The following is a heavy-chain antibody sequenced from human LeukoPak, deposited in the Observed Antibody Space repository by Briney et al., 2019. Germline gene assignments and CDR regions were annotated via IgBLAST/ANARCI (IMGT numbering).Heavy chain of an antibody. CDR3: ARDPSSIAARPGGLDAFDI. Sequence: SETLSLTCTVSGGSISNYYWSWIRQPPGKGLDWIGYIYYSGSTNYNPSLKSRVTISVDTSKNQFSLKLSSVTAADTAVYYCARDPSSIAARPGGLDAFDIWGQGTMVTVSS. V-gene: IGHV4-59*01. CDR1: GGSISNYY. CDR2: IYYSGST. D-gene: IGHD6-6*01. J-gene: IGHJ3*02.